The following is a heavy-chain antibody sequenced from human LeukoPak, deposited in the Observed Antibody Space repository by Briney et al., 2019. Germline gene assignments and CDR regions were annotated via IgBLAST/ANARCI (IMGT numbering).Heavy chain of an antibody. D-gene: IGHD1-26*01. J-gene: IGHJ4*02. CDR1: GYTFTGYY. V-gene: IGHV1-2*04. CDR3: ARARNSGSFHTGLDY. Sequence: ASVNVSCKASGYTFTGYYMHWVRQAPGQGLEWMGWINPNSGGTNYARKFQGWVTMTRDTSTSTAYMELSRLRSDDTAVYYCARARNSGSFHTGLDYWGQGTLVTVSS. CDR2: INPNSGGT.